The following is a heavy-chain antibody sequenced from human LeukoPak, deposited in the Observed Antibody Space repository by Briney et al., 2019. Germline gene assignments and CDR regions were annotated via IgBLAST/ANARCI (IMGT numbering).Heavy chain of an antibody. V-gene: IGHV3-7*01. CDR3: TKNTHDY. CDR1: GFTFSGSW. J-gene: IGHJ4*02. Sequence: GESLTLSCAASGFTFSGSWMSWVRQAPGKGLEWVATIKGDGSGKFYVDSVKGRFAISRDDAKSSLFLQMDNLRSEDTAVYYCTKNTHDYWGQGTLVTVSS. CDR2: IKGDGSGK. D-gene: IGHD1/OR15-1a*01.